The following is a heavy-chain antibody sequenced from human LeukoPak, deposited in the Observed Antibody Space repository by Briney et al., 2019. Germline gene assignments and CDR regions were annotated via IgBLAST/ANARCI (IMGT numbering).Heavy chain of an antibody. Sequence: ASAKVSCKASGYTFTSYSMHWVRQAPGQRLEWMGWINAGNGNTKFSQKFQGRVTITRDTSASTAYMELSSLRSEDTAVYYCARFLGRSYGMDVWGQGTTVTVSS. CDR1: GYTFTSYS. J-gene: IGHJ6*02. V-gene: IGHV1-3*01. CDR3: ARFLGRSYGMDV. D-gene: IGHD3-3*01. CDR2: INAGNGNT.